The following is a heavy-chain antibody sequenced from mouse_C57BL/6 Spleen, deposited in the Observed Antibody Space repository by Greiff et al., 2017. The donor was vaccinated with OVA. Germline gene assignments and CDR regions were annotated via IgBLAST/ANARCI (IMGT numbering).Heavy chain of an antibody. V-gene: IGHV1-82*01. CDR1: GYAFSSSW. CDR2: IYPGDGDT. CDR3: ARRYYDYEYYFDY. J-gene: IGHJ2*01. Sequence: QVQLQQSGPELVKPGASVKISCKASGYAFSSSWMNWVKQSPGKGLEWIGRIYPGDGDTNYNGKFKGKATLTADKSSSTAYMQLSSLTSEDSAVYFCARRYYDYEYYFDYWGQGTTLTVSS. D-gene: IGHD2-4*01.